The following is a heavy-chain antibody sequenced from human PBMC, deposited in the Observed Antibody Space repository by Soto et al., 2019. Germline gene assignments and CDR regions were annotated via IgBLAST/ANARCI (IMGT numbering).Heavy chain of an antibody. J-gene: IGHJ1*01. CDR2: IHPINGRP. CDR3: VREYFAQSSSGNFQF. D-gene: IGHD3-9*01. CDR1: GFDLNKYY. Sequence: ASVKVSCKTSGFDLNKYYMHWVRQAPGQGLEWMGIIHPINGRPTYAQNLGGRVNMTRDTSTSTVYMDFSSLKSDDTAVYYCVREYFAQSSSGNFQFWGQGALVTVSS. V-gene: IGHV1-46*02.